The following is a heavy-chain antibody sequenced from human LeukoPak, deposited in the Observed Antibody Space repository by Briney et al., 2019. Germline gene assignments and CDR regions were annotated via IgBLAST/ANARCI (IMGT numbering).Heavy chain of an antibody. J-gene: IGHJ4*02. D-gene: IGHD4-17*01. Sequence: ASVKVSCKASGGTFSSYAISWVRQAPGQGLEWMGGIIPIFGTANYAQKFQGRVTITTDESTSTAYMELSSLRSEDTAVYYCAGDYGDYASPYFYWGQGTLVTASS. CDR3: AGDYGDYASPYFY. CDR2: IIPIFGTA. V-gene: IGHV1-69*05. CDR1: GGTFSSYA.